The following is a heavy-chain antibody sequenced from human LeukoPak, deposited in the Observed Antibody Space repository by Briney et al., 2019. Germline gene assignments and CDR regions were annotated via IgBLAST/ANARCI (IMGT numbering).Heavy chain of an antibody. Sequence: SETLSLTCAVYGGSFSGYYWSWIRQPPGKGLEWIGEINHSGSTNYNPSLKSRVTISVDTSKNQFSLKLSSVTAADTAVYYCARDPRVMAGGVDYWGQGTLVTVSS. V-gene: IGHV4-34*01. J-gene: IGHJ4*02. CDR2: INHSGST. D-gene: IGHD3-16*01. CDR1: GGSFSGYY. CDR3: ARDPRVMAGGVDY.